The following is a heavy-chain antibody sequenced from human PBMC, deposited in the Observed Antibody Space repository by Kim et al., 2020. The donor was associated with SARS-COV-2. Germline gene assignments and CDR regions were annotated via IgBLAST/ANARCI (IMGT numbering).Heavy chain of an antibody. J-gene: IGHJ4*02. V-gene: IGHV3-53*01. D-gene: IGHD3-9*01. CDR3: ARNDILTGYYFDY. Sequence: ADSVKGRLTISRDNSKNTLYLQMNSLRAEDTAVYYCARNDILTGYYFDYWGQGTLVTVSS.